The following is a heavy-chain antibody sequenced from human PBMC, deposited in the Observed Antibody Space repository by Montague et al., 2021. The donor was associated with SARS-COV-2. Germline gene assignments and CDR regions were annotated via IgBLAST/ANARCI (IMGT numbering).Heavy chain of an antibody. J-gene: IGHJ3*02. D-gene: IGHD5-24*01. CDR2: IYYSGSS. CDR3: ARAGDGYNPAFDI. CDR1: GGSISGYY. Sequence: SETLSLTCTVSGGSISGYYWSWIRQPPGKGLAWIGYIYYSGSSNNSPSLKSRVTISVDTSKNQFSLKLSSVTAADTAVYYCARAGDGYNPAFDIWGQGTMVTVSS. V-gene: IGHV4-59*01.